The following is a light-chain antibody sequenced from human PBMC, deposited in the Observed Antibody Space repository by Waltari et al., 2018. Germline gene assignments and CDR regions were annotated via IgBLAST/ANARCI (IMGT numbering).Light chain of an antibody. Sequence: QSALTQPRSVSGSPGQSVTISCTGNSSDVGGYNYVSWYQQHPGKAPKLMIYDVSKRPSGVPDRFSGSKSGNTASLTISGLQAEDEADYYCCSYAGSYTFVVFGGGTKLTVL. CDR3: CSYAGSYTFVV. CDR1: SSDVGGYNY. V-gene: IGLV2-11*01. J-gene: IGLJ2*01. CDR2: DVS.